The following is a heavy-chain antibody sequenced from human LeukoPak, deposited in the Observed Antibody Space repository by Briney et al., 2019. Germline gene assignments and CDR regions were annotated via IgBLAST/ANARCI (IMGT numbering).Heavy chain of an antibody. CDR3: XXARXXYXXLXGYXWGDSGYYFDY. CDR2: IRSKAYGGTT. CDR1: GFTFGDYA. Sequence: GGSLRLSCTASGFTFGDYAMSWFRQAPGKGLEWVGFIRSKAYGGTTEYAASVKGRFTISRDDSKSIAYLQMSSLKTEDTAVYXXXXARXXYXXLXGYXWGDSGYYFDYWGQGTLVTVSS. D-gene: IGHD3-9*01. J-gene: IGHJ4*02. V-gene: IGHV3-49*03.